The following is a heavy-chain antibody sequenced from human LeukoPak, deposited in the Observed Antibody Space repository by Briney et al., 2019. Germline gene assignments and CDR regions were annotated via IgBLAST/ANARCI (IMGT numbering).Heavy chain of an antibody. V-gene: IGHV3-53*01. D-gene: IGHD3-10*01. CDR1: GFTVSSNY. J-gene: IGHJ4*02. CDR3: ARGGGPYYHGSGSYDY. Sequence: PGGSLRLSCAVSGFTVSSNYMTWVRQAPGKGLEWVSVIYRGGSTYYADSVKGRFTISRGNSKNTLYLQMNSLRAEDTAVYYCARGGGPYYHGSGSYDYWGQGTLVTVSS. CDR2: IYRGGST.